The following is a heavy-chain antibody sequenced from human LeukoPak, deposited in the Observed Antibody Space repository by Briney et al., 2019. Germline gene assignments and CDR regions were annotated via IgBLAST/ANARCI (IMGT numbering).Heavy chain of an antibody. CDR3: ARDIAEY. CDR2: INPDSGAT. J-gene: IGHJ4*02. CDR1: GYTFSDYY. Sequence: ASVKVSCKASGYTFSDYYIHWVRQAPGQGLEWMGWINPDSGATYSAQRFQGRIILTTDTSISTAYMDLRRLRSDDTAVYFCARDIAEYWGQGTLVPVSS. V-gene: IGHV1-2*02.